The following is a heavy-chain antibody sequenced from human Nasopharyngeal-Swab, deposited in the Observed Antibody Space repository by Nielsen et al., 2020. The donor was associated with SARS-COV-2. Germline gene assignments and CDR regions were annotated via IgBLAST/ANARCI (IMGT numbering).Heavy chain of an antibody. CDR1: GGSISSSSYY. D-gene: IGHD3-3*01. CDR3: ARGPHRRITIFGVVIESYYYGMDV. V-gene: IGHV4-39*07. CDR2: IHHSGST. J-gene: IGHJ6*02. Sequence: SETLSLTCTVSGGSISSSSYYWSWIRQPPGKGLEWIGEIHHSGSTNYNPSLKSRVTISVDTSKNQFSLKLTSVTAADTAVYYCARGPHRRITIFGVVIESYYYGMDVWGQGTTVTVSS.